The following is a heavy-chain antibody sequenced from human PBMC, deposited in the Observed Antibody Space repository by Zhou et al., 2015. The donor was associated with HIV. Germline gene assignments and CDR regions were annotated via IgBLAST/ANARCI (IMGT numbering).Heavy chain of an antibody. CDR2: IYSGGST. D-gene: IGHD2-2*01. CDR1: GFTFSSYG. J-gene: IGHJ3*02. Sequence: QVQLVESGGGVVQPGRSLRLSCAASGFTFSSYGMHWVRQAPGKGLEWVSVIYSGGSTYYADSVKGRFTISRDNSKNTLYLQMNSLRAEDTAVYYCARDCSSTSCDDAFDIWGQGTMVTVSS. V-gene: IGHV3-NL1*01. CDR3: ARDCSSTSCDDAFDI.